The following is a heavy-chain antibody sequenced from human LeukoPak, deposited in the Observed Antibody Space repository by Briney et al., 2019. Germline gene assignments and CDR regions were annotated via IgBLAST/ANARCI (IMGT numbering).Heavy chain of an antibody. CDR2: ISSSGNTI. J-gene: IGHJ6*03. D-gene: IGHD3-10*01. Sequence: PGGPLRLSCAASGFTFSSYEMNWVRQAPGKGLEWVSYISSSGNTIYYADSVKGRFTISRDNAKNSLYLQMNSLRAEDTAAYYCARVEEGYGSGRRENYYYYYMDVWGKGTTVTISS. CDR3: ARVEEGYGSGRRENYYYYYMDV. V-gene: IGHV3-48*03. CDR1: GFTFSSYE.